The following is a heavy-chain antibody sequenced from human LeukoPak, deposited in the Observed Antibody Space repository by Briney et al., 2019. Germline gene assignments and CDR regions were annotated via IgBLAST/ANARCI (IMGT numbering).Heavy chain of an antibody. Sequence: PGGSLRLSCAASGFTFSNYWMTWVRQAPGKGLEWVAVISYDGSNKYYADSVKGRFTISRDNSKNTLYLQMNSLRAEDTAVYYCARGTRHIVVVTAAFDIWGQGTMVTVSS. CDR1: GFTFSNYW. D-gene: IGHD2-21*02. V-gene: IGHV3-30*03. J-gene: IGHJ3*02. CDR2: ISYDGSNK. CDR3: ARGTRHIVVVTAAFDI.